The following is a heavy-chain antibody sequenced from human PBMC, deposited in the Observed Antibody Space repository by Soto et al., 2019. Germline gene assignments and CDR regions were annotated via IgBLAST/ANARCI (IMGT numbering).Heavy chain of an antibody. V-gene: IGHV4-31*03. J-gene: IGHJ2*01. CDR3: ARGVEMATNWYFDL. CDR1: GGSISSGGYY. CDR2: IYSSGSS. Sequence: TLSLTCTVSGGSISSGGYYWSWIRQHPGKGLEWIGYIYSSGSSYYSPSLKSRVTISVDTSKNQFSLKLSSVTAADTAVYYCARGVEMATNWYFDLWGRGTLVTVSS. D-gene: IGHD5-12*01.